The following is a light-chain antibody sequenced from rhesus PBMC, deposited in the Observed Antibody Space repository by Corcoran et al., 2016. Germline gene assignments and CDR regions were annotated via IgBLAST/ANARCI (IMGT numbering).Light chain of an antibody. V-gene: IGKV1-28*03. CDR3: LPHNNYPWT. CDR2: VAT. J-gene: IGKJ1*01. CDR1: QDINSY. Sequence: DIQMTQSPSSLSASVGDTVTITRRASQDINSYLNWFHQKPGKAPYLLFYVATTFQSGVPKRFRGSGSGTDFPLTISSLQPRGFATYFCLPHNNYPWTFGQGTKVEIK.